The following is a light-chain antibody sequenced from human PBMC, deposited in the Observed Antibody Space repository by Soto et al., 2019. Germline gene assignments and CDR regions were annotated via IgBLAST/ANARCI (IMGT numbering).Light chain of an antibody. J-gene: IGLJ1*01. V-gene: IGLV1-44*01. CDR1: SSNIGSNT. CDR2: TNN. Sequence: QSVLTQPPSASGTPGQRVTISCSGSSSNIGSNTVSWYHQLPGTAPKLLIYTNNQRPAGVPDRFSGSKSGTSASLAISGLQSQDEADYYCSSYTSSSTPYVFGTGTKLTVL. CDR3: SSYTSSSTPYV.